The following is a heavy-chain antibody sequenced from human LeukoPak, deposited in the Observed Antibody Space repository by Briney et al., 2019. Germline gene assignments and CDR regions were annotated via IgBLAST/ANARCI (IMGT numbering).Heavy chain of an antibody. V-gene: IGHV4-59*08. CDR3: ARRGSSWYGLVWYFDL. J-gene: IGHJ2*01. CDR1: GGSISSYY. Sequence: PSETLSLTCTVSGGSISSYYWSWIRQPTGKGLEWIGYIYYSGSTNYNPSLKSRVTISVDTSKNQFSLKLSSVTAADTAVYYCARRGSSWYGLVWYFDLWGRGTLVTVSS. CDR2: IYYSGST. D-gene: IGHD6-13*01.